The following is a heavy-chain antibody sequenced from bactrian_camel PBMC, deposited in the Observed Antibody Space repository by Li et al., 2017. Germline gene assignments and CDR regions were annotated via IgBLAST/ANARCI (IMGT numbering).Heavy chain of an antibody. CDR3: VSGGNLYLAFDY. V-gene: IGHV3S40*01. Sequence: VQLVESGGGSVQAGGSLRLSCVASGFTRSSFCMGWFRQAPGKEREGVAAIYTDGGNTYYADSVQGRFTISRDNAENTVYLQMNSLKPEDTAVYYCVSGGNLYLAFDYWGQGTQVTVS. J-gene: IGHJ6*01. CDR1: GFTRSSFC. D-gene: IGHD2*01. CDR2: IYTDGGNT.